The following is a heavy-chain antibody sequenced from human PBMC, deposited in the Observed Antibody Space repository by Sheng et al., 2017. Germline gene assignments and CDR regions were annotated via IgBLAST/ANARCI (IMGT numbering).Heavy chain of an antibody. CDR2: INPGGTST. CDR1: GYTLTTHY. Sequence: QVQLVQSGAEVKKPGASVKVSCKASGYTLTTHYLHWVRQAPGQGLEWMGIINPGGTSTTYAQNFQGRVTVTRDTSTSTVYMELTRLRSEDTAVYYCATDVSSGTIYYFDSWARTLVTVSS. D-gene: IGHD1-26*01. J-gene: IGHJ4*02. CDR3: ATDVSSGTIYYFDS. V-gene: IGHV1-46*01.